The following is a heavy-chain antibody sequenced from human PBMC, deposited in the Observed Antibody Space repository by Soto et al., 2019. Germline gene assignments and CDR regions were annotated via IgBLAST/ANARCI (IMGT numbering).Heavy chain of an antibody. V-gene: IGHV3-30-3*01. CDR2: ISYDGSNK. Sequence: QVQLVESGGGVVQPGRSLRLSCAASGFTFSSYAMHWVRQAPGQGLEGVAVISYDGSNKYYADSVKGRFPISRDNSKNTLYLQMNRLSAEDTAVYYCARDRLSGSYLDYWGQGTLVTVSS. CDR3: ARDRLSGSYLDY. D-gene: IGHD1-26*01. J-gene: IGHJ4*02. CDR1: GFTFSSYA.